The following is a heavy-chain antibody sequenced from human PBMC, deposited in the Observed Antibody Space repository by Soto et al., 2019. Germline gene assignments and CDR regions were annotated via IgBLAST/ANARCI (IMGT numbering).Heavy chain of an antibody. J-gene: IGHJ5*01. CDR2: IYKSTTT. D-gene: IGHD2-15*01. CDR3: ARGRYCLTGRCFPNWFDS. CDR1: GDSISTVDYF. V-gene: IGHV4-30-4*01. Sequence: QVHLLESGPGLVKPSQTLSLTCSVSGDSISTVDYFWAWIRQPPGQALEYIGYIYKSTTTYYNPSFESRVALSLDTSKSRFSLNVTSVTAADTAVYFCARGRYCLTGRCFPNWFDSWGQGTLVTVSS.